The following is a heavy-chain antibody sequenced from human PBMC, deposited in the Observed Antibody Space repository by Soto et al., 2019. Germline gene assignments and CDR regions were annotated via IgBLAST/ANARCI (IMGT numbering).Heavy chain of an antibody. CDR3: ARTVLGPDLLADSFVDYYYYMDV. V-gene: IGHV4-59*08. CDR1: DGSIIDLD. D-gene: IGHD3-9*01. CDR2: VYYTGST. Sequence: SETQSLTCALSDGSIIDLDGSWIRQPPGKGLEWIGYVYYTGSTSYNPSLKRRVTFSADSSRGQFSLRLNSVTAADTAVYYCARTVLGPDLLADSFVDYYYYMDVWGQGTTVTVSS. J-gene: IGHJ6*03.